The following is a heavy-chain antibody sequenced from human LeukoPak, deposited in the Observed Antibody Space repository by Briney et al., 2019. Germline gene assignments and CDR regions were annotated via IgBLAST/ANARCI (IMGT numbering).Heavy chain of an antibody. V-gene: IGHV4-31*03. D-gene: IGHD3-10*01. J-gene: IGHJ5*02. CDR2: IYYSGST. CDR1: GGSISSGGYY. Sequence: SQTLSLTCTVSGGSISSGGYYWSWIRQHPGKGLEWIGYIYYSGSTYYNPSLKSRVTISVDKSKNQFSLKLSSVTAADTAVYYCARARTGMFWFDPWGQGTLVTVSS. CDR3: ARARTGMFWFDP.